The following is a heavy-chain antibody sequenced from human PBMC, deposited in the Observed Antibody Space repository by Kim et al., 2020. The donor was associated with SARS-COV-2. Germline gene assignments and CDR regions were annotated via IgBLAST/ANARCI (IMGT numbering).Heavy chain of an antibody. D-gene: IGHD5-18*01. V-gene: IGHV3-30*18. CDR1: GFTFSSYG. J-gene: IGHJ6*03. CDR2: ISYDGSNK. Sequence: GGSLRLSCAASGFTFSSYGMHWVRQAPGKGLEWVAVISYDGSNKYYADSVKGRFTISRDNSKNTLYLQMNSLRAEDTAVYYCAKSVDTAMVVLGVYYYYYMDVWGKGTTVTVSS. CDR3: AKSVDTAMVVLGVYYYYYMDV.